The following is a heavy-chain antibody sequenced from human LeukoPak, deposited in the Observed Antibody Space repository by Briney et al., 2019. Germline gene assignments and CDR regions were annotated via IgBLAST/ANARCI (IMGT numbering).Heavy chain of an antibody. Sequence: PGRSLRLSCAASGFTFSSYAMHWVRQAPGKGLEWVAIISYDGSNKYYADSVKGRFIISRDNSKNTLYLQMNSLRAEDTAVYYCANDGAYYDSSTDAFDIWGQGTMVTVSS. V-gene: IGHV3-30*18. D-gene: IGHD3-22*01. CDR3: ANDGAYYDSSTDAFDI. CDR2: ISYDGSNK. CDR1: GFTFSSYA. J-gene: IGHJ3*02.